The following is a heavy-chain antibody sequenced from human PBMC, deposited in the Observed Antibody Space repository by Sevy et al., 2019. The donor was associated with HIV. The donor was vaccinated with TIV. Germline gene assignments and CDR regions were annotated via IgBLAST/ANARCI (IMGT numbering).Heavy chain of an antibody. V-gene: IGHV3-49*03. CDR1: GFTFGDYA. J-gene: IGHJ4*02. Sequence: GGSLRLSCTGSGFTFGDYAMGWFRQAPGRGLEWVGFIRSEAYGGTTAYAASVEGRFTISRDDSKSVAYLQMNSLKTEDTAVDYCTRDKNPPLDYWGQGTLVTVSS. CDR2: IRSEAYGGTT. CDR3: TRDKNPPLDY.